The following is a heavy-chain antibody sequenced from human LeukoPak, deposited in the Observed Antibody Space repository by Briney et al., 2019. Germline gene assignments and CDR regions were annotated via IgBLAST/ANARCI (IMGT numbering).Heavy chain of an antibody. CDR2: ISSSSSAR. D-gene: IGHD3-3*01. V-gene: IGHV3-48*01. J-gene: IGHJ4*02. Sequence: GGSLRPSCAASGFTFSSHSMNWVRQAPGKGLEWVSYISSSSSARYYADSVKGRFTISRDDARNSLYLQMNSLRAEDTAVYYCARMSGSRLPGYWGQGAFVTVSS. CDR1: GFTFSSHS. CDR3: ARMSGSRLPGY.